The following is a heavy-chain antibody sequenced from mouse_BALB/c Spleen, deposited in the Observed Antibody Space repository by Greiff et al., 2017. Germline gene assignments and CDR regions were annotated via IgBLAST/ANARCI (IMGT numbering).Heavy chain of an antibody. J-gene: IGHJ2*01. Sequence: VNVVESGPGLVAPSQSLSITCTVSGFSLTGYGVNWVRQPPGKGLEWLGMIWGDGSTDYNSALKSRLSISKDNSKSQVFLKMNSLQTDDTARYYCSTYYYGTSYYFDYWGQGTTLTVSS. CDR1: GFSLTGYG. CDR3: STYYYGTSYYFDY. V-gene: IGHV2-6-7*01. D-gene: IGHD1-1*01. CDR2: IWGDGST.